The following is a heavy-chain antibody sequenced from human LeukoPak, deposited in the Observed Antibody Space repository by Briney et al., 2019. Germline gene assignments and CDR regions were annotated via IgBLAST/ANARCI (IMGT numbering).Heavy chain of an antibody. V-gene: IGHV1-69*04. CDR1: GGTFSSYA. D-gene: IGHD6-13*01. CDR2: IIPILGIA. Sequence: VKVSCKASGGTFSSYAISWVRQAPGQGLEWMGRIIPILGIANYAQKFQGRVTITADKSTSTAYMELSSLRSEDTAVYYCARGSLEGTAAAGTDYWGQGTLVTVSS. J-gene: IGHJ4*02. CDR3: ARGSLEGTAAAGTDY.